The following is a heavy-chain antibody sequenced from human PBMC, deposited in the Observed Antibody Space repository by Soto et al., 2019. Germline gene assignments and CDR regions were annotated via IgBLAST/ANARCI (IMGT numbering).Heavy chain of an antibody. CDR3: AAGAITIFGVVIPPWFDP. D-gene: IGHD3-3*01. Sequence: ASVKVSCKASGYTFTSYAMHWVRQAPGQRLEWMGWINAGNGNTKYSQKFQGRVTITTDTSASTAYMELSSLTSEDTAVYYCAAGAITIFGVVIPPWFDPWGQGTLVTVSS. J-gene: IGHJ5*02. CDR2: INAGNGNT. CDR1: GYTFTSYA. V-gene: IGHV1-3*01.